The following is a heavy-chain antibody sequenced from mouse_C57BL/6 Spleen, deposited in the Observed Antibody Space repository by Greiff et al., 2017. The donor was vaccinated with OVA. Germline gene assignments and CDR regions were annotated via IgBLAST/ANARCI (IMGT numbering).Heavy chain of an antibody. CDR2: IRNKANGYTT. Sequence: EVKLMESGGGLVQPGGSLSLSCAASGFTFTDYYMSWVRQPPGKALEWLGFIRNKANGYTTEYSASVKGRFTISRDNSQSILYLQMNALRAEDSATYYCARSPIHWYFDVWGTGTTVTVSS. J-gene: IGHJ1*03. V-gene: IGHV7-3*01. CDR1: GFTFTDYY. CDR3: ARSPIHWYFDV.